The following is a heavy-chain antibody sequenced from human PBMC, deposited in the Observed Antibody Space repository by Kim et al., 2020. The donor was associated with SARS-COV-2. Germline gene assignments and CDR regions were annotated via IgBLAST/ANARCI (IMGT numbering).Heavy chain of an antibody. D-gene: IGHD3-9*01. V-gene: IGHV3-11*06. J-gene: IGHJ4*02. CDR3: ARGGVRYFDWLFLGYFDY. Sequence: TGRFSISRHNAQNSLYLQMSSLRAEDTAVYYCARGGVRYFDWLFLGYFDYWGQGTLVTVSS.